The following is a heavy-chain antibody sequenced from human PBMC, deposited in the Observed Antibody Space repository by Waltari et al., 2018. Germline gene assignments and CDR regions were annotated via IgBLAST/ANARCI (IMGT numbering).Heavy chain of an antibody. J-gene: IGHJ5*02. Sequence: QVQLVESVGGVVQPGMSLILSCASSGFSLSNFGMHWVRQAPGKGLEWVALAFFDGIKTDYADSVRGRFTISRDNSKNTLYLDINNLRVDDTGIYYCAKDAFGNTYLDHWGQGTVVTVSS. CDR3: AKDAFGNTYLDH. CDR1: GFSLSNFG. D-gene: IGHD3-10*01. CDR2: AFFDGIKT. V-gene: IGHV3-30*18.